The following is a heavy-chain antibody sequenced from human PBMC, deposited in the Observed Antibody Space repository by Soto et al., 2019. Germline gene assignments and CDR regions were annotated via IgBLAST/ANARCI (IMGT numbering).Heavy chain of an antibody. Sequence: QVQLQESGPGLVKPSQTLSLTCTVSGDSLSRGGYYWSWIRQLPGKGLEWIGYIYFSGSAYYNPSLKSRVTMSIDTSTNQFSLRLTSLTAADTAVYYCAKSSVRGIKHSWGQGTLAIVSS. CDR1: GDSLSRGGYY. CDR2: IYFSGSA. J-gene: IGHJ4*02. CDR3: AKSSVRGIKHS. D-gene: IGHD3-10*01. V-gene: IGHV4-31*03.